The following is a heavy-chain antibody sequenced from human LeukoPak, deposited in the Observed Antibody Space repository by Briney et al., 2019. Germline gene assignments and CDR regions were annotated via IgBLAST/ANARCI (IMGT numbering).Heavy chain of an antibody. CDR1: GYTLTELS. V-gene: IGHV1-24*01. J-gene: IGHJ4*02. D-gene: IGHD3-22*01. CDR2: FDPEDGET. CDR3: ATGGTDYDSSGYFDY. Sequence: ASVKVSCKVSGYTLTELSMHWVQQAPGNGLEWMGGFDPEDGETIYAQKFQGRVTMTEDTSTDTAYMELSSLRSEDTAVYYCATGGTDYDSSGYFDYWGQGTLVTVSS.